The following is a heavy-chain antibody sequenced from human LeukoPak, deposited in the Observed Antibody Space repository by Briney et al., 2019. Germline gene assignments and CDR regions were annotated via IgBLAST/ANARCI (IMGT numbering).Heavy chain of an antibody. Sequence: SETLSLTCTVSGASISSSDSYWSWIRQPPGKGLEWIGSIYRRGGTSYNPSLKSRVTVSEDMSKNHFSLGLSSVTAADTAVYYCARHVQDLGIKVWGQGTTVTVSS. J-gene: IGHJ6*02. V-gene: IGHV4-39*01. CDR1: GASISSSDSY. CDR3: ARHVQDLGIKV. CDR2: IYRRGGT.